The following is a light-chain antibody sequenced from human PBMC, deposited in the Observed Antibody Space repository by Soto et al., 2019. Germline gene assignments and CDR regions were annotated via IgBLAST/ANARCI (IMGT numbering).Light chain of an antibody. CDR2: ATS. V-gene: IGKV1-12*01. CDR3: QQYYSYPWT. Sequence: DIQMTQSPSFVSASVGDRVTITCRASQGISNWLAWYQQKPGKAPKLLIYATSNLQGGVPSRFSGSGSGTDFTLTIGSLQPEDSATYYCQQYYSYPWTFGQGTKVDIK. CDR1: QGISNW. J-gene: IGKJ1*01.